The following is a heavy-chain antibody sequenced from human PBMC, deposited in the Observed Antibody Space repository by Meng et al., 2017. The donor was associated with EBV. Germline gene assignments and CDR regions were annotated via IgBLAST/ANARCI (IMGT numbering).Heavy chain of an antibody. V-gene: IGHV1-69*06. D-gene: IGHD6-13*01. J-gene: IGHJ4*02. Sequence: EQLMQSGDEVKKPGSSVKVCCKASGGTFSSYAISWVRQAPGQGLEWMGGIIPIFGTANYAQKFQGRVTITADKSTSTAYMELSSLRSEDTAVYYCARAEIAAAGRLDYWGQGTLVTVSS. CDR3: ARAEIAAAGRLDY. CDR2: IIPIFGTA. CDR1: GGTFSSYA.